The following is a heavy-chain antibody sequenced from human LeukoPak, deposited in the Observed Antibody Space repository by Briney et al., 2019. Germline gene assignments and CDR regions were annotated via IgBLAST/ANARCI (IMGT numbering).Heavy chain of an antibody. Sequence: GGSLRLSCVASGFTFSSYSMNWVRQAPGKGLEWVASISISGSYIYYADSMKGRFTISRDNAKNSVYLQMNSLRAEDTAVYYRAMTMIVVPYDAFVIWGQGTMVTVSS. V-gene: IGHV3-21*01. CDR1: GFTFSSYS. J-gene: IGHJ3*02. D-gene: IGHD3-22*01. CDR2: ISISGSYI. CDR3: AMTMIVVPYDAFVI.